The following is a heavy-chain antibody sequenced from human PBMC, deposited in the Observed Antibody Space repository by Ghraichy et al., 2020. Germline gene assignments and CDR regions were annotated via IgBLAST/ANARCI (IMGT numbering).Heavy chain of an antibody. CDR2: INHSGST. CDR3: ASHRD. CDR1: GGSFSGYY. V-gene: IGHV4-34*01. J-gene: IGHJ4*02. Sequence: GSLRLSCAVYGGSFSGYYWSWIRQPPGKGLEWIGEINHSGSTNYNPSLKSRVTISVDTSKNQFSLKLSSVTAADTAVYYCASHRDWGQGTLVTVSS.